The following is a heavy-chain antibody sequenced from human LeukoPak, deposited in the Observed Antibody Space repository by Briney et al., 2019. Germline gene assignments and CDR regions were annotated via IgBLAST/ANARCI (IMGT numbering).Heavy chain of an antibody. J-gene: IGHJ4*02. CDR1: GGSISSYY. CDR2: IYYSGST. Sequence: SETLSLTCTVSGGSISSYYWSWIRQPPGKGLEWIGYIYYSGSTNYNPSLKSRVTISGDTSENQFSLRLSSVTAADTAVYYCARASYSYDISGWVPFDYWGQGTLVTVSS. V-gene: IGHV4-59*08. CDR3: ARASYSYDISGWVPFDY. D-gene: IGHD3-22*01.